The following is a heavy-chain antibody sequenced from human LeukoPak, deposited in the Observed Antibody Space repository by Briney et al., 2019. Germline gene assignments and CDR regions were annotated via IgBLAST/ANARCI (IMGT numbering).Heavy chain of an antibody. D-gene: IGHD4-17*01. Sequence: GGSLRLSCAASGFTFSSYAMSWVRQAPGKGLEWVSAISGHGASTYYADSVKGRFTISRDNSKNTLYLQMNSLRAEDTALYYCAKASVVTVTTAWFDSWGQGTLVTVSS. V-gene: IGHV3-23*01. J-gene: IGHJ5*01. CDR3: AKASVVTVTTAWFDS. CDR2: ISGHGAST. CDR1: GFTFSSYA.